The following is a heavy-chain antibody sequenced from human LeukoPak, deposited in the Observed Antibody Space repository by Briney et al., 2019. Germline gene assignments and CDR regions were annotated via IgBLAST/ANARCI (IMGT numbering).Heavy chain of an antibody. CDR1: GGSISSYY. D-gene: IGHD3-3*01. V-gene: IGHV4-34*01. CDR3: ARVSVRKVGVVKRYYYYGMDV. J-gene: IGHJ6*02. Sequence: PSETLSLTCTVSGGSISSYYWSWIRQPAGKGLEWIGEINHSGSTNYNPSLKSRVTISVDTSKNQFSLKLSSVTAADTAVYYCARVSVRKVGVVKRYYYYGMDVWGQGTTVTVSS. CDR2: INHSGST.